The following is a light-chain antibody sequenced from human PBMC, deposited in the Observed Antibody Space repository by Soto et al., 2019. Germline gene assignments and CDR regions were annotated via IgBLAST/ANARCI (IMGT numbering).Light chain of an antibody. V-gene: IGKV3-20*01. CDR3: QQYAGSPRT. J-gene: IGKJ2*01. CDR2: GAS. Sequence: EIVLTQSPCGLSVSPGERSTLSCRASQSVSSGSLAWYQQKRGQAPRLLIYGASSRATGIPDRFSGSGSETDFTLTITRLEPEDSAVYYCQQYAGSPRTFGRGTKVDIK. CDR1: QSVSSGS.